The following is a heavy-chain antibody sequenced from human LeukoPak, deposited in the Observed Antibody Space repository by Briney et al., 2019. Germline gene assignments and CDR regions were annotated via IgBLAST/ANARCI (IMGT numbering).Heavy chain of an antibody. J-gene: IGHJ4*02. D-gene: IGHD6-19*01. V-gene: IGHV4-39*01. CDR3: ARQREAGSPFDY. CDR2: IYYSGST. CDR1: GGSISSSSYY. Sequence: SETLSLTCTVSGGSISSSSYYWGWIRQPPGTGLEWIGSIYYSGSTYYNPSLKSRVTISVDTSKNQFSLKLSSVTAADTAVYYCARQREAGSPFDYWGQGTLVTVSS.